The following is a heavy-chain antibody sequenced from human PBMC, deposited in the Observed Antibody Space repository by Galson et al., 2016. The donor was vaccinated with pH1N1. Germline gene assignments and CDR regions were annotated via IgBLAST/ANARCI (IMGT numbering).Heavy chain of an antibody. CDR3: ARNFGLSGSGRHFDF. CDR1: GFTFSSYW. J-gene: IGHJ4*02. CDR2: INGDGSST. D-gene: IGHD3-16*01. V-gene: IGHV3-74*01. Sequence: SLRLSCAASGFTFSSYWMHWVRQAPGKGLVWVSRINGDGSSTSCADSVKGRFTIFRDNAKNTLYLQMHSLRAEDTAVYYCARNFGLSGSGRHFDFWGQGTLVTVSS.